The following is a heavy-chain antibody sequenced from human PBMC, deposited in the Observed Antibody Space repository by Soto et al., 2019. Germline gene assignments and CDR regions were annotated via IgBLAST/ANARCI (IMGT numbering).Heavy chain of an antibody. CDR1: GGTFSSYA. D-gene: IGHD3-10*01. CDR3: ARSGARPGDYYYGMDV. V-gene: IGHV1-69*12. J-gene: IGHJ6*02. CDR2: IIPIFGTA. Sequence: QVQLVQSGAEVKKPGSSVKVSCKASGGTFSSYAISWVRQAPGQGLEWMGGIIPIFGTADYAQKFQGRVTITADESTSKDYMELSSLRSEDTAVYYCARSGARPGDYYYGMDVWGQGTTVTVSS.